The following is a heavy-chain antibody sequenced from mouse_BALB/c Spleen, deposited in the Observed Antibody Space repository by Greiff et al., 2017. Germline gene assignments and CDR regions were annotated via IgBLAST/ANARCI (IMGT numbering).Heavy chain of an antibody. CDR1: GYTFTDDE. J-gene: IGHJ2*01. CDR2: IDPETGGT. D-gene: IGHD3-2*01. Sequence: QVQLQQSGAELVRPGASVTLSCKASGYTFTDDEMHWVKQTPLHGLVCIGAIDPETGGTDYNQKLKGKPTLTADKSSSTAYMQFSSLTSEDSAVYYCTRETARDTYYFDYWGQGTTLTVSS. CDR3: TRETARDTYYFDY. V-gene: IGHV1-15*01.